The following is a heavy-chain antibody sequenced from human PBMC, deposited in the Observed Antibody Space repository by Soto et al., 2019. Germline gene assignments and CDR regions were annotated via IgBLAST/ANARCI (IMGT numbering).Heavy chain of an antibody. J-gene: IGHJ6*02. V-gene: IGHV3-30*18. Sequence: QVQLMESGGSVLQPGRSLRLSCAASGFTFSSYGMHCVRQAPGKGLEWVTIISNDGSIQYYGDSVKGRFTVSRDNSKNTLFLEMNSLTAEDTATYYCAKDRRDSSGTCSRCFGMDVWGQGTTVTVSS. CDR2: ISNDGSIQ. D-gene: IGHD3-22*01. CDR3: AKDRRDSSGTCSRCFGMDV. CDR1: GFTFSSYG.